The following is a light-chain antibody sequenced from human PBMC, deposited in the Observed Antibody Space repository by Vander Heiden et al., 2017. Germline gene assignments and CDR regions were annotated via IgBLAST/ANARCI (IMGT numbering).Light chain of an antibody. Sequence: QSALTQPPPTSGSLGQSVTISCTRTSSNVGGHDYVSWYHQRPGKAPKLLIYEVSKRPSGVPDRFSGSKSANTASLSVSGLQADDDGDYYCCSYAGSNNNYVFGTGTNLVVL. CDR1: SSNVGGHDY. CDR2: EVS. CDR3: CSYAGSNNNYV. V-gene: IGLV2-8*01. J-gene: IGLJ1*01.